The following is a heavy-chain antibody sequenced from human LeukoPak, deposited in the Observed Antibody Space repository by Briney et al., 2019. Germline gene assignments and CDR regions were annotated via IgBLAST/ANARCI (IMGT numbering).Heavy chain of an antibody. CDR1: GFTFTDEY. Sequence: ASVKVSCKSSGFTFTDEYIYWVRQAPGQGLEWMGWINPYSGAINYAQKFQGRVTLTRDTSISTAYMELSRLTSGDTAVYYCARDPKSQLLLDYWGQGTLVTVSS. D-gene: IGHD2-2*01. CDR3: ARDPKSQLLLDY. J-gene: IGHJ4*02. V-gene: IGHV1-2*02. CDR2: INPYSGAI.